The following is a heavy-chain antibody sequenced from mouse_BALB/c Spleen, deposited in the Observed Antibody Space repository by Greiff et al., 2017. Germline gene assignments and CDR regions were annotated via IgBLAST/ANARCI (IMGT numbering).Heavy chain of an antibody. Sequence: QVQLQQSGPGLVQPSQSLSITCTVSGFSLTSYGVHWVRQSPGKGPEWLGVIWSGGSTDYNAAFISRLSISKDNSKSQVFFKMNSLQANDTAIYYCARNCYRYPYAMDYWGQGTSVTVSS. V-gene: IGHV2-2*02. CDR2: IWSGGST. CDR1: GFSLTSYG. CDR3: ARNCYRYPYAMDY. D-gene: IGHD2-14*01. J-gene: IGHJ4*01.